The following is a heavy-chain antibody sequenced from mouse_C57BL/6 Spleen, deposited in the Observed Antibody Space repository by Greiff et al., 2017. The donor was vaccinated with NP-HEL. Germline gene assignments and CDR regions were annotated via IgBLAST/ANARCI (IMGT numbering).Heavy chain of an antibody. Sequence: QVQLQQSGPGLVQPSQSLSITCTVSGFSLTSYGVHWVRQSPGKGLEWLGVIWSGGSTDYNASFVSRLSISKDNSKSQVSFKMNSLQADDTAIYYCARGTGTRGYFDVWGTGTTVTVSS. CDR1: GFSLTSYG. J-gene: IGHJ1*03. CDR3: ARGTGTRGYFDV. V-gene: IGHV2-2*01. CDR2: IWSGGST. D-gene: IGHD4-1*01.